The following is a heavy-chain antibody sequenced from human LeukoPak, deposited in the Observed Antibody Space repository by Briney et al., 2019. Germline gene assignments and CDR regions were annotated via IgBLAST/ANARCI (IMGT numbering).Heavy chain of an antibody. CDR3: HLVRGGGYFDY. Sequence: SETLSLTCTVSGGSISSSSYYWGRIRQPPGKGLEWIGGIYYSGSTYYNPSLKSRVTISVDTSKNHVSLNLSSVTAADTAVYYCHLVRGGGYFDYWGQGILVTVSS. CDR1: GGSISSSSYY. J-gene: IGHJ4*02. D-gene: IGHD3-10*01. CDR2: IYYSGST. V-gene: IGHV4-39*02.